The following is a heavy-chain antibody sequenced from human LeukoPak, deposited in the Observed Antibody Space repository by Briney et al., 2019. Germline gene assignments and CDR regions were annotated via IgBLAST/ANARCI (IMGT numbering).Heavy chain of an antibody. CDR1: GFTVSSNH. D-gene: IGHD3-22*01. CDR3: ARNYDSSGYTGY. Sequence: PGGSLRLSCAASGFTVSSNHMSWVRQAPGKGLEWVSVIYSGGSTYYADSVKGRFTISRDNSKNTLYLQMNSLRAEDTAVYYCARNYDSSGYTGYWGQGTLVTVSS. V-gene: IGHV3-53*01. CDR2: IYSGGST. J-gene: IGHJ4*02.